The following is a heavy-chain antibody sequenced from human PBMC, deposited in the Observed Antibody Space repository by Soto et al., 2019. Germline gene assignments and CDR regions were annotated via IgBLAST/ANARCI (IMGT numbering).Heavy chain of an antibody. CDR3: AGGQEVWWNAGLLGLHDLDV. CDR2: MNPNSGNT. V-gene: IGHV1-8*01. Sequence: QVQLVQSGAEVKKSGASVKVSCKASRYTFISYDINWVRQATGQGLEWMGWMNPNSGNTGYAQKFQGRITMTRNTSINTAYMELSSLRSEDTAVYYCAGGQEVWWNAGLLGLHDLDVWGQGTTVTVSS. CDR1: RYTFISYD. J-gene: IGHJ6*02. D-gene: IGHD3-16*01.